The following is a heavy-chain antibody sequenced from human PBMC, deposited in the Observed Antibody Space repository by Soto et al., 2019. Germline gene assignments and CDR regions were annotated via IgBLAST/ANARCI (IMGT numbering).Heavy chain of an antibody. CDR3: AKDAEGLRGFDI. CDR1: GFTFSSYA. Sequence: EVQLLESGGGLVQPGGSLRLSCAASGFTFSSYAMSWVRQAPGKGLEWVSAISGSGGSTYYADSVKGRFTISRDNSKNTLYLQMNILRAEDTAVDYCAKDAEGLRGFDIWGQGTMVTVSS. D-gene: IGHD6-19*01. CDR2: ISGSGGST. V-gene: IGHV3-23*01. J-gene: IGHJ3*02.